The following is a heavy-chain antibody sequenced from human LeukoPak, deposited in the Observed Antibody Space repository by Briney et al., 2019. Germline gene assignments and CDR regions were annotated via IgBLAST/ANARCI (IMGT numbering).Heavy chain of an antibody. CDR1: GFTFSSYA. D-gene: IGHD2-2*01. J-gene: IGHJ4*02. Sequence: GGALRLSFAASGFTFSSYAMSWVRQAPAKGLEWVSAISGSGGSTYYADSVNDRFTISRDNSKNTLYQQMNSLRAEDTAVYYCAKERGGSTSVNDYWGQGTLVTVSS. CDR2: ISGSGGST. CDR3: AKERGGSTSVNDY. V-gene: IGHV3-23*01.